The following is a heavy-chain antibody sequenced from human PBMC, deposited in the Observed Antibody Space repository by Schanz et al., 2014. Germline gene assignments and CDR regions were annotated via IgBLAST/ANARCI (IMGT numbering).Heavy chain of an antibody. J-gene: IGHJ4*02. D-gene: IGHD2-2*01. CDR3: LRANPTQHVVLPDALRY. CDR1: GYYFGGFG. V-gene: IGHV1-18*01. CDR2: IGAFQGNT. Sequence: QVQLVQSGTEVKKPGASMKISCKAFGYYFGGFGISWVRQAPGQGFEWMGWIGAFQGNTKYAQKFQDRTTLTRDTSASTAYMELRSLRPDDTAVYYCLRANPTQHVVLPDALRYWGQGTLVSVSS.